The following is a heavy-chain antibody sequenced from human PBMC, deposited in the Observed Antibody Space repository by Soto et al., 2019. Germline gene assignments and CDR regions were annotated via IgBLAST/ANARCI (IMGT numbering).Heavy chain of an antibody. CDR1: GGTFSTYT. V-gene: IGHV1-69*12. Sequence: QVQLVQSGAEVKKPGSSVKVSCKASGGTFSTYTINWVRQAPGQGLEWMGGIIPMFGTANYAQKFQGRVTITADESTRTAYMELSSLRSEDTAVYYCARRYCISTSCHYYGTDVWGQGTTVTVSS. D-gene: IGHD2-2*01. J-gene: IGHJ6*02. CDR2: IIPMFGTA. CDR3: ARRYCISTSCHYYGTDV.